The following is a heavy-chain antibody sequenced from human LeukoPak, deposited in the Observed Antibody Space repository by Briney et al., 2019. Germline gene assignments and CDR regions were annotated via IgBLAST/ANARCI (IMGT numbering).Heavy chain of an antibody. CDR3: ARVRGDYSNPHNWFDP. CDR1: GGTFSSYA. D-gene: IGHD4-11*01. Sequence: GASVKVSCKASGGTFSSYAIGWVRQAPGQGLEWMGGIIPIFGTANYAQKFQGRVTITADESTSTAYMELSSLRSEDTAVYYCARVRGDYSNPHNWFDPWGQGTLVTVSS. CDR2: IIPIFGTA. V-gene: IGHV1-69*13. J-gene: IGHJ5*02.